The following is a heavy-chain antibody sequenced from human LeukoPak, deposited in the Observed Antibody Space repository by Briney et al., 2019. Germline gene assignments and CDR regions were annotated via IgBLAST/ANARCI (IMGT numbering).Heavy chain of an antibody. V-gene: IGHV5-51*01. D-gene: IGHD3-10*01. CDR3: ARLVSYYYGSGSRGSYFDY. CDR2: FNPGDPDA. Sequence: GESLKISCKGSGYSFTSYWIGWVRQMPGKGLEWMGIFNPGDPDARYNPSFQDHVTISADKSISTAYLQWSSLKASDTAMYYCARLVSYYYGSGSRGSYFDYWGQGTLVTVSS. J-gene: IGHJ4*02. CDR1: GYSFTSYW.